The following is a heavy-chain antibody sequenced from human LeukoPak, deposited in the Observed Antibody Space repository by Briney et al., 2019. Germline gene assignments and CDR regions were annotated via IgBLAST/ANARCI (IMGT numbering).Heavy chain of an antibody. CDR3: AKVRGNYDFWSGFDC. D-gene: IGHD3-3*01. CDR2: IRYDGSNK. CDR1: RFTFSTYG. J-gene: IGHJ4*02. Sequence: GGSLRLSCTASRFTFSTYGMHWVRQAPGKGLEWVTFIRYDGSNKYYADSVKGRFTISRDNSKNTLFLQMNSLRAEDTAVYYCAKVRGNYDFWSGFDCWGQGTLVTVSS. V-gene: IGHV3-30*02.